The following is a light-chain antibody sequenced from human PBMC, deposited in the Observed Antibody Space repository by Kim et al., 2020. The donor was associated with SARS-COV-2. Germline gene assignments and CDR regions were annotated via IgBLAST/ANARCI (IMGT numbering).Light chain of an antibody. V-gene: IGLV2-14*04. Sequence: GQSIAISCTGSSSDVGGYNYVSWYQQRPGKAPKLMIYDVSKRPSGVSNRFSGTKSDNTASLNISGLQAEDEAEYYCSSYTISSTLVFGGGTQLTVL. CDR1: SSDVGGYNY. J-gene: IGLJ2*01. CDR2: DVS. CDR3: SSYTISSTLV.